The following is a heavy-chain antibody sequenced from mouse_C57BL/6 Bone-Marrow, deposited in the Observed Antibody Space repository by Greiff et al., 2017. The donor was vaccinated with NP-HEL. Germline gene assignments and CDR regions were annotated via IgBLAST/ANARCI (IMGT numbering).Heavy chain of an antibody. Sequence: QVQLKESGPELVKPGASVKISCKASGYAFSSSWMNWVKQRPGKGLEWIGRIYPGDGDTNYNGKFKGKATLTADKSSSTAYMQLSSLTSEDSAVYFCARGRGFAYWGQGTLVTVSA. CDR2: IYPGDGDT. CDR3: ARGRGFAY. J-gene: IGHJ3*01. CDR1: GYAFSSSW. V-gene: IGHV1-82*01.